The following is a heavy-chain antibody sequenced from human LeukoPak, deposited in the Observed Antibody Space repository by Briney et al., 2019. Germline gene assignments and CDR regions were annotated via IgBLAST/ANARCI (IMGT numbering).Heavy chain of an antibody. CDR3: ARSRPPYIAVDAFDI. Sequence: GASVKVSCTASGYTFTGYYMHWVRQAPGQGLEWMGWINPNSGGTNYAQKFQGRVTMTRDTSISTAYMELSRLRSDDTAVYYCARSRPPYIAVDAFDIWGQGTMVTVSS. D-gene: IGHD6-19*01. CDR2: INPNSGGT. V-gene: IGHV1-2*02. J-gene: IGHJ3*02. CDR1: GYTFTGYY.